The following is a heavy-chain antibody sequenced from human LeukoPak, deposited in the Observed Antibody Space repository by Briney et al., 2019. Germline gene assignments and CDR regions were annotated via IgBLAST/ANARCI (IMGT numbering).Heavy chain of an antibody. J-gene: IGHJ4*02. V-gene: IGHV3-9*01. CDR2: ISWNSGTI. CDR3: AKDIRRGGYYDILTGYYKGGFDY. D-gene: IGHD3-9*01. CDR1: GFTFDDYA. Sequence: GGSLRLSCAASGFTFDDYAMHWVRQAPGKGLEWVSGISWNSGTIGYADSVKGRFTISRDNAKNSLYLQMNSLRAEDTALYYCAKDIRRGGYYDILTGYYKGGFDYWGQGTPVIVSS.